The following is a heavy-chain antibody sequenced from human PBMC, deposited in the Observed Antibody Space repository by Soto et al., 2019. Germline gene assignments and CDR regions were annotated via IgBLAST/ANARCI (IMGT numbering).Heavy chain of an antibody. D-gene: IGHD5-18*01. Sequence: GASVKVSCKASGYTFTSYDINWVRQATGQGLEWMGWMNPNSGNTGYAQKFQGRVTMTRNTSISTAYMELSSLRSEDTAVYYCARDQFDSYGPKGGLDYWGQGTLVTVSS. CDR3: ARDQFDSYGPKGGLDY. V-gene: IGHV1-8*01. CDR2: MNPNSGNT. J-gene: IGHJ4*02. CDR1: GYTFTSYD.